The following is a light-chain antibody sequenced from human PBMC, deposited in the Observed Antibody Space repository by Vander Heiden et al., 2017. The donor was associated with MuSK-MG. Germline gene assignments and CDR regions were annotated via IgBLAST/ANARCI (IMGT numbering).Light chain of an antibody. CDR2: DAS. CDR3: QQDDTLPLT. CDR1: QDISNF. J-gene: IGKJ4*01. Sequence: DIQMTQSPSSLSASVGDRVTISCQASQDISNFLSWYQQKPGKPPNLLIYDASSLETGVPLRFSGSGSGTDFSLTISGLQPEDLATYYCQQDDTLPLTFGGGTRVEI. V-gene: IGKV1-33*01.